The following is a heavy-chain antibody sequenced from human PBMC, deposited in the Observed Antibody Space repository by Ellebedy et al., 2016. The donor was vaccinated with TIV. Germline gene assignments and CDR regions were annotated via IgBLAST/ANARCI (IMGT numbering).Heavy chain of an antibody. Sequence: GESLKISCKGSGYSFTNYWIGWVRQMPGKGLEWMGIIYPGDSETRYNPSVQGQVTISVDKSISTAYLQWSSLKASSTSMDYRARFTSDYSGDRLGCASDHWGQGTLVIVSS. CDR1: GYSFTNYW. CDR2: IYPGDSET. V-gene: IGHV5-51*01. D-gene: IGHD2-15*01. CDR3: ARFTSDYSGDRLGCASDH. J-gene: IGHJ4*02.